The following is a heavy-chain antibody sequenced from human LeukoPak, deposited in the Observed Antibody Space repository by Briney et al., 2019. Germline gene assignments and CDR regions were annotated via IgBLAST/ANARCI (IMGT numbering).Heavy chain of an antibody. CDR2: IWYDGSNK. CDR3: AKDRARYYYDSSGEATGDAFDI. Sequence: GGSLRLSCAASGFIFSSYGMHWVRQAPGKGLEWVAVIWYDGSNKYYADSVKGRFTISRDNSKNTLYLQMNSLRAEDTAVYYCAKDRARYYYDSSGEATGDAFDIWGQGTMVTVSS. V-gene: IGHV3-33*06. J-gene: IGHJ3*02. D-gene: IGHD3-22*01. CDR1: GFIFSSYG.